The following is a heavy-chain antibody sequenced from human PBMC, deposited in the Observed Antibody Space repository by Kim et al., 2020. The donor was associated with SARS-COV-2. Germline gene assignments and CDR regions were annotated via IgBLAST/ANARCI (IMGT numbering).Heavy chain of an antibody. CDR3: ASGSIVATTNWFDP. CDR1: GGSFSGYY. D-gene: IGHD5-12*01. J-gene: IGHJ5*02. Sequence: SETLSLTCAVYGGSFSGYYWSWIRQPPGKGLEWIGEINHSGSTNYNPSLKSRVTISVDTSKNQFSLKLSSVTAADTAVYYCASGSIVATTNWFDPWGQGTLVTVSS. V-gene: IGHV4-34*01. CDR2: INHSGST.